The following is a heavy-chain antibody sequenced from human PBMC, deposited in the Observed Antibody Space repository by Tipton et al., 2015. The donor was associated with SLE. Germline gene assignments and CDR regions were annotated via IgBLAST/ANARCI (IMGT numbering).Heavy chain of an antibody. Sequence: TLSLTCTVSGVSINSYYWSWIRQPAGKGLEWIGRIYPSGSTNYNPSLKRRVTVSVDTSKNQFSLSLTSVTAADTAVYYCAREGIAAETWFFDLWGRGTLVTVSS. J-gene: IGHJ2*01. CDR1: GVSINSYY. V-gene: IGHV4-4*07. CDR2: IYPSGST. CDR3: AREGIAAETWFFDL. D-gene: IGHD6-13*01.